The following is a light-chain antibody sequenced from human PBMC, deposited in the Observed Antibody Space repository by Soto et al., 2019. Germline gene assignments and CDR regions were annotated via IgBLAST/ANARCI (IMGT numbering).Light chain of an antibody. CDR3: SSYTSSSTLV. Sequence: QSALTQPASVSGSPGQSITISCTGTSRDVGGYNYVSWYQQHPGKAPKIMIYEVGHRPSGVSNRFSGSKSGYTASLTISGLQAEDEADYYCSSYTSSSTLVFGTGTKLTVL. V-gene: IGLV2-14*01. J-gene: IGLJ1*01. CDR1: SRDVGGYNY. CDR2: EVG.